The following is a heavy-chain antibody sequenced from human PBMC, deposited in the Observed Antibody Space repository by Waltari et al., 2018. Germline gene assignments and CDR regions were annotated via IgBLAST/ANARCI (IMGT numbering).Heavy chain of an antibody. CDR2: INPNSGGT. CDR3: ARDRRLWYDAFDI. Sequence: QVQLVQSGAEVKKPGASVKVSCKASGYTFTGYYMHWVRQAPGQGLEWMGRINPNSGGTNYAQNFQGRVTMTRDTSISTAYMELSRLRSDDTAVYYCARDRRLWYDAFDIWGQGTMVTVSS. D-gene: IGHD2-21*01. V-gene: IGHV1-2*06. J-gene: IGHJ3*02. CDR1: GYTFTGYY.